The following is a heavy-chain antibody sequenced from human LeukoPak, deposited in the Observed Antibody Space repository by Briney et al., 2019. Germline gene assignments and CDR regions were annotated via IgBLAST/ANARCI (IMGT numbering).Heavy chain of an antibody. Sequence: GGSLRLSCAASGFTFSSFAMSWVRQAPGKGLEWVSYISSSSSTIFYADSVKGRFTISRDNAKNSLYLQMNSLRAEDTAVYYCAREPRQIAAAKINWFDPWGQGTLVTVSS. CDR1: GFTFSSFA. D-gene: IGHD6-13*01. J-gene: IGHJ5*02. V-gene: IGHV3-48*01. CDR2: ISSSSSTI. CDR3: AREPRQIAAAKINWFDP.